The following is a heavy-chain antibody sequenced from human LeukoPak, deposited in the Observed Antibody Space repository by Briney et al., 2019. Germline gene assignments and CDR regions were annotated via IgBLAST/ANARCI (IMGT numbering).Heavy chain of an antibody. CDR2: IGTAADT. J-gene: IGHJ2*01. D-gene: IGHD6-19*01. Sequence: PGGSLRLSCAASGFTFSSYDMYWVRQATGEGLEWVSAIGTAADTYYSGSVKGRFTISRDNAKDSSYLQMNNLKAEDTAVYYCARGSRAVRWYFDLWGRGTLVTVSS. CDR3: ARGSRAVRWYFDL. V-gene: IGHV3-13*01. CDR1: GFTFSSYD.